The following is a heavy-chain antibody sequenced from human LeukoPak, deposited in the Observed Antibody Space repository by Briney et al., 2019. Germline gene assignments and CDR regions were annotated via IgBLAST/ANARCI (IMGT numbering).Heavy chain of an antibody. CDR2: MNPNSGNT. CDR1: GYTFTSYD. CDR3: ARGLRIAQWLVLWGEGPWGPLTPPNYYGMDV. Sequence: ASVKVSCKASGYTFTSYDINWVRQATGQGLEWMGWMNPNSGNTGYAQKFQGRVTMTRNTSISTAYMELSSLRSEDTAVYYCARGLRIAQWLVLWGEGPWGPLTPPNYYGMDVWGQGTTVTVSS. J-gene: IGHJ6*02. V-gene: IGHV1-8*01. D-gene: IGHD6-19*01.